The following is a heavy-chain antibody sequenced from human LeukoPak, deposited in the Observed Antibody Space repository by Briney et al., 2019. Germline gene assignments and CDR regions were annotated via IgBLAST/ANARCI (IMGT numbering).Heavy chain of an antibody. CDR1: GYTFTSYR. J-gene: IGHJ5*02. CDR2: ISAYNGNT. Sequence: ASVKVSCKASGYTFTSYRISWVRQAPGQGLEWMGWISAYNGNTNYAQKLQGRVTMTTDTSTSTAYMELRSLRSDDTAVYYCARTWGSGSYNWFDPWGQGTLVTVSS. V-gene: IGHV1-18*01. D-gene: IGHD3-10*01. CDR3: ARTWGSGSYNWFDP.